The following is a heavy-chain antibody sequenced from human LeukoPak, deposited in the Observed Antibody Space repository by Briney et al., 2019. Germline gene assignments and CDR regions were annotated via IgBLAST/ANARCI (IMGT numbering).Heavy chain of an antibody. CDR3: VRDGGVSGYDLLDY. D-gene: IGHD5-12*01. CDR2: VNLDGSED. V-gene: IGHV3-7*01. Sequence: GALRLSCAASRFTFSHYCMTWVRQAPGQGAGWVAQVNLDGSEDYDMDSVKARVTISRDNAKDSVFMQMNSLRAEDTAVYYCVRDGGVSGYDLLDYWGQGTLVTVSS. J-gene: IGHJ4*02. CDR1: RFTFSHYC.